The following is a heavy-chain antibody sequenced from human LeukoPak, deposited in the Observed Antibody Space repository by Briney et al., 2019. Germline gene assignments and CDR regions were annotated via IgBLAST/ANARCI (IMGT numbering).Heavy chain of an antibody. CDR1: GFTFSSYS. V-gene: IGHV3-21*01. J-gene: IGHJ4*02. Sequence: AGGSLRLSCAASGFTFSSYSMNWVRQAPGKGLEWVSSISSSSSYIYYADSVKGRFTISRDNAKNSLYLQMNSLRAEDTAVYYCARVAGYYDSSGYPHYFDYWGQGTLVTVSS. CDR3: ARVAGYYDSSGYPHYFDY. CDR2: ISSSSSYI. D-gene: IGHD3-22*01.